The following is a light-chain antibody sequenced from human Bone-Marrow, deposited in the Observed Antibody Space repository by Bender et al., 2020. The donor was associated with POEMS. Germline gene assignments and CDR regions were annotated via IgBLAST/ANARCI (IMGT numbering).Light chain of an antibody. V-gene: IGLV2-14*03. CDR3: SSYTSVSTYV. CDR2: DVN. CDR1: SSDVGDYNF. J-gene: IGLJ1*01. Sequence: QSALTQPASVSGSPGQSITISCTGTSSDVGDYNFVSWYQQHPGKAPKLMIYDVNNRPSGVSTRFSGSKSGNTASLTISGLQAEDEADYYCSSYTSVSTYVFGTGTKVTVL.